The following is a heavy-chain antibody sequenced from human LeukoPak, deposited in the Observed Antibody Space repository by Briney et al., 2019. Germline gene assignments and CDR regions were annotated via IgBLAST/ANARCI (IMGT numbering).Heavy chain of an antibody. J-gene: IGHJ4*02. CDR1: GFTFSSYA. D-gene: IGHD4-11*01. CDR3: ARSTVITYGPFDY. Sequence: GGSLRLSCAASGFTFSSYAMHWVRQAPGKGLEWVAVISYDGSNKYYADSVKGRFTISRDNSKNTLYLQMNSLRAEDTAVYYCARSTVITYGPFDYWDQGTLVTVSS. V-gene: IGHV3-30-3*01. CDR2: ISYDGSNK.